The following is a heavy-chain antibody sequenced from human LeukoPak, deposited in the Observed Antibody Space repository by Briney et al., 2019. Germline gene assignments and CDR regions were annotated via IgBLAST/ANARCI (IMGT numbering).Heavy chain of an antibody. Sequence: GGSLRLSCAASGFTFSSYAMHWVRQAPGKGLEWVAVISYDGSNKYYADSVKGRFTISRDNSKSTLYLQMNSLRGEDTAVYYCARERYSSSWQIENDAFDIWGQGTMVTVSS. CDR2: ISYDGSNK. J-gene: IGHJ3*02. CDR3: ARERYSSSWQIENDAFDI. V-gene: IGHV3-30-3*01. CDR1: GFTFSSYA. D-gene: IGHD6-13*01.